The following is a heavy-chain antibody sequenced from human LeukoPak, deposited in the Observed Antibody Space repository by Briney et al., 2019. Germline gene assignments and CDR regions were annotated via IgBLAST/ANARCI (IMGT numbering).Heavy chain of an antibody. Sequence: ASVKVSCKASGYTFTSYGISWVRQAPGQGLEWMGWINPNSGGTNYAQKFQGRVTMTRDTSISTAYMELSRLRSDDTAVYYCAREEAEYFQHWGQGTLVTVSS. J-gene: IGHJ1*01. CDR3: AREEAEYFQH. CDR1: GYTFTSYG. V-gene: IGHV1-2*02. CDR2: INPNSGGT.